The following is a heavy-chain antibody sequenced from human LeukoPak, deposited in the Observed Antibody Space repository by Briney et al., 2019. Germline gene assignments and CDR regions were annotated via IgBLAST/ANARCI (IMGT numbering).Heavy chain of an antibody. J-gene: IGHJ4*02. CDR1: GASITSSSFY. CDR2: IFYTGGT. V-gene: IGHV4-39*01. D-gene: IGHD4-11*01. CDR3: ARHGGTRITLVEVYYFDY. Sequence: SETPSLTCSVSGASITSSSFYWGWIRQSPDTGLEWIGSIFYTGGTYYSPSLKSRVTISVDTSKNQFSLKLSSVTAADTAVYYCARHGGTRITLVEVYYFDYWGQGTLVTVSS.